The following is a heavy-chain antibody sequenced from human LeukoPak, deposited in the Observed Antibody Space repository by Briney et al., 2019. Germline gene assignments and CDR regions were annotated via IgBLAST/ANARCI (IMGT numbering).Heavy chain of an antibody. CDR1: GGTFSSYA. D-gene: IGHD3-22*01. CDR2: IIPILGIA. V-gene: IGHV1-69*04. CDR3: ARRPAYYYDSSGLNDAFDI. Sequence: ASVTVSCTASGGTFSSYAISWVRQAPGQGLEWMGRIIPILGIANYAQKFQGRVTITADKSTSTAYMELSSLRSEDTAVYYCARRPAYYYDSSGLNDAFDIWGQGTMVTVSS. J-gene: IGHJ3*02.